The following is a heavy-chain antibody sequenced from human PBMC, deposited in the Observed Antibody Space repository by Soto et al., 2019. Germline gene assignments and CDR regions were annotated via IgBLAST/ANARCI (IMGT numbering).Heavy chain of an antibody. CDR3: ARDLTKWLDDAFDL. V-gene: IGHV1-18*01. Sequence: QVPLVQSGADVKKPGASVKVSCKASGYTFTNHYISWVRQAPGQGPEWLGWISPSTGKTNYPQKFQGRVSMTTDTSTNTAYMELRRLRSDDTAVYYCARDLTKWLDDAFDLWGQGTMVTVSS. CDR1: GYTFTNHY. CDR2: ISPSTGKT. D-gene: IGHD5-12*01. J-gene: IGHJ3*01.